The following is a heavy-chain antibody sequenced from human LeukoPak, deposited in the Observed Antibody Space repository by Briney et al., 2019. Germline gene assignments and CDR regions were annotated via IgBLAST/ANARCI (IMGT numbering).Heavy chain of an antibody. Sequence: PSQTLSLTYTVSGGSISFGDYYWSWIRQPPGRVLEWIGYIYYTGSTYYNPSLKSLVTISVDTSKNQFSLRLSSVTAAETAVYYCARDGFVGRGYSWAYWGQGTLVTVSS. CDR2: IYYTGST. CDR3: ARDGFVGRGYSWAY. V-gene: IGHV4-30-4*01. D-gene: IGHD5-18*01. CDR1: GGSISFGDYY. J-gene: IGHJ4*02.